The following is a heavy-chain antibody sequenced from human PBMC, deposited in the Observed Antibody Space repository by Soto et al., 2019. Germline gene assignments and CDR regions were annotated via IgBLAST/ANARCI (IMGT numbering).Heavy chain of an antibody. D-gene: IGHD1-1*01. J-gene: IGHJ4*02. CDR3: ARLNWKGLAYYFDY. CDR2: IIPIFGAA. Sequence: ASVKVSCKASGGTFNRYAISWVRQAPGQGLEWMGGIIPIFGAANYAQKFQGRVTITADESTSTAYMELSSLRSEDTAVYYCARLNWKGLAYYFDYWGQGTLVTVSS. CDR1: GGTFNRYA. V-gene: IGHV1-69*13.